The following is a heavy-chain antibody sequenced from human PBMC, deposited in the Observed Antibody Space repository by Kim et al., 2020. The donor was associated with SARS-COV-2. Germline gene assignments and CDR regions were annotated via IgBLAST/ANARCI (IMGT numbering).Heavy chain of an antibody. Sequence: QTLSLTCAISGDSVSSNSAAWNWIRQSPSRGLEWLGRTYYRSKWYNDYAVSVKSRITINPDTSKNQFSLQLNSVTPEDTAVYYCARDRGYNWNYKYSDWFDPWGQGTLVTVSS. CDR2: TYYRSKWYN. V-gene: IGHV6-1*01. CDR3: ARDRGYNWNYKYSDWFDP. D-gene: IGHD1-7*01. CDR1: GDSVSSNSAA. J-gene: IGHJ5*02.